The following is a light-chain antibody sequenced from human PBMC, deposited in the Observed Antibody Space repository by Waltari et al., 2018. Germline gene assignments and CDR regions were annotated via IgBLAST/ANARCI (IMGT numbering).Light chain of an antibody. J-gene: IGKJ1*01. CDR2: WAS. V-gene: IGKV4-1*01. CDR1: QSIFYTSNDKNY. CDR3: QQYYTTPRT. Sequence: DIVMTQSPDSLAVSLGERATINCKSSQSIFYTSNDKNYLAWYQQRPGQPPKLLIYWASTRASGVPDRVSGSGSGTDFTLTISNLQAEDVSVYFCQQYYTTPRTFGQGTKVEIK.